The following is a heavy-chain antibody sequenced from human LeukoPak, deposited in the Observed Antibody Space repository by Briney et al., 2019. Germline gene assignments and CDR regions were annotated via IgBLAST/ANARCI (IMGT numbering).Heavy chain of an antibody. CDR3: GSLTVVAKDH. J-gene: IGHJ4*02. CDR2: INSDGSST. CDR1: GFTFSTYW. V-gene: IGHV3-74*01. D-gene: IGHD3-22*01. Sequence: PGGSLRLSCAASGFTFSTYWMHWVRQAPGKGLVGVAQINSDGSSTSYADSVNGRFTISRDNAKNTLYLQMINLRAEDTAVYFCGSLTVVAKDHWGQGTLVTVSS.